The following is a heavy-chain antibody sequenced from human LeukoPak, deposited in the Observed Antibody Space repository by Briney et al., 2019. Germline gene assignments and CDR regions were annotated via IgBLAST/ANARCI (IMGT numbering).Heavy chain of an antibody. D-gene: IGHD6-13*01. CDR3: ARIGIAAPIWFDP. J-gene: IGHJ5*02. CDR1: GYNFTSYW. CDR2: IYPGDSDT. V-gene: IGHV5-51*01. Sequence: GGSLEISCKGSGYNFTSYWIGWVRQVPGKGLEWMGIIYPGDSDTRYSPSCQGQVTISADKSNSTACLQWSSLKASDTAMYYCARIGIAAPIWFDPWGQGTLVTVSS.